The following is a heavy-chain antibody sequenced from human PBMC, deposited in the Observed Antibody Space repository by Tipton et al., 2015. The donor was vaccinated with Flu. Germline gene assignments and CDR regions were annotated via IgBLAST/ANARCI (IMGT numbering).Heavy chain of an antibody. J-gene: IGHJ3*02. D-gene: IGHD3-22*01. Sequence: TLSLTCTVSGGSISSSSYYWGWIRQPPGKGLEWIGSIYYSGSTYYNPSLKSRVTISVDTSKNQFSLKLSSVTAADTAVYYCARANYDSSGLDAFDIWGQGTMVTVSS. V-gene: IGHV4-39*01. CDR1: GGSISSSSYY. CDR3: ARANYDSSGLDAFDI. CDR2: IYYSGST.